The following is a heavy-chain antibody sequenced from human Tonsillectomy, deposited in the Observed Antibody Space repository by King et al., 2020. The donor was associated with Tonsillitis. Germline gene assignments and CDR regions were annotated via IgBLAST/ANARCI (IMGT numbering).Heavy chain of an antibody. V-gene: IGHV4-61*02. CDR1: GGSISSGSYY. CDR3: AGGRGGKYDFWGGYYPGYYYYYMDV. D-gene: IGHD3-3*01. J-gene: IGHJ6*03. Sequence: QLQESGPGLVKPSQTLSLTCTVSGGSISSGSYYWSWIRQPAGKGLEWMGRIYTSGSTNYNPSLKSRVTISVNTSKNQFSLKLSSVTAADTAVYYCAGGRGGKYDFWGGYYPGYYYYYMDVWGKGTTVTVSS. CDR2: IYTSGST.